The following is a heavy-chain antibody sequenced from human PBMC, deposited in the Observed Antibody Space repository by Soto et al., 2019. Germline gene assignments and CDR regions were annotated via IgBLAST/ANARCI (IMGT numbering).Heavy chain of an antibody. Sequence: QITLKESGPPLVRPTQTLTLTCAFSGFSLSTSGVGVGWIRQPPGKALEWLAVIYWDDSKHYSPSLRSRLTTTKYXSKNQVVLTMTNMDPMDTGTYYCAHKGPEDWPLDYWGQGTLVTVSS. D-gene: IGHD3-9*01. CDR3: AHKGPEDWPLDY. V-gene: IGHV2-5*02. J-gene: IGHJ4*02. CDR2: IYWDDSK. CDR1: GFSLSTSGVG.